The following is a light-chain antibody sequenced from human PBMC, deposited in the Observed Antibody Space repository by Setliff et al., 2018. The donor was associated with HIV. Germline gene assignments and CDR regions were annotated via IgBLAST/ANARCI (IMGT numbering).Light chain of an antibody. CDR1: SSNIGVGYD. V-gene: IGLV1-40*01. CDR3: QSYDSSLSGFV. Sequence: QSVLTQPPSVSGAPGQRVTISCTGSSSNIGVGYDVHWYQHLPGTAPKLLISANSNRPSGVPDRFSGSKSGTSASLALTGLQAEDEAYYYCQSYDSSLSGFVFGTGTKVTVL. CDR2: ANS. J-gene: IGLJ1*01.